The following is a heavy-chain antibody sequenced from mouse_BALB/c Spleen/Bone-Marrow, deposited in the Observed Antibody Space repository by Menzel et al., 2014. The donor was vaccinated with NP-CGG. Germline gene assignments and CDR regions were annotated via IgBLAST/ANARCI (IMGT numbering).Heavy chain of an antibody. CDR2: INPDSSTI. J-gene: IGHJ1*01. CDR3: ARPGYYGYQDV. Sequence: EVQRVESGGGLVQPGGYLKLSCAASGFDFSGYWMTWVRQAPGKGLEWIGEINPDSSTINYTPSLKDKFIISRDNAKNALYLQMSKVRSEDTALYYCARPGYYGYQDVWGAGTTVTVSS. D-gene: IGHD1-2*01. CDR1: GFDFSGYW. V-gene: IGHV4-1*02.